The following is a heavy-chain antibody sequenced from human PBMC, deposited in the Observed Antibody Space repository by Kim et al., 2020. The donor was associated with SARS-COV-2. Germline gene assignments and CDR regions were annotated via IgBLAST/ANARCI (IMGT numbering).Heavy chain of an antibody. CDR3: ARDGAGFGEFYGMDV. CDR1: GGSISSGGYY. CDR2: IYYSGST. D-gene: IGHD3-10*01. Sequence: SETLSLTCTVSGGSISSGGYYWSWIRQHPGKGLEWIGYIYYSGSTYYNPSLKSRVTISVDTSKNQFSLKLSSVTAADTAVYYCARDGAGFGEFYGMDVWGQGTTVTVSS. V-gene: IGHV4-31*03. J-gene: IGHJ6*02.